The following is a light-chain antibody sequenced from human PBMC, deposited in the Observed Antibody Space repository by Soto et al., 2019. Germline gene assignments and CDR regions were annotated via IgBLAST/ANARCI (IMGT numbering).Light chain of an antibody. CDR2: EAL. V-gene: IGKV3-11*01. CDR1: RSISTY. J-gene: IGKJ4*02. Sequence: ETVLTQSPATLSLSPGERATLSCRASRSISTYLAWYQQKLGQAPRLLLYEALNRATGIPARFSGSGSGTDFTLTISSREPEDFAVCCCLQRNNWPLTVGREIKVDIK. CDR3: LQRNNWPLT.